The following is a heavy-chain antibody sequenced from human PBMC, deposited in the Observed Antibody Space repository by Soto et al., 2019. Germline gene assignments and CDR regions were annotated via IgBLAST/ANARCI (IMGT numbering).Heavy chain of an antibody. CDR3: ARDGGKIDVPATVTTYGDGAGYDALEI. V-gene: IGHV1-3*01. J-gene: IGHJ3*02. CDR1: GYTFTSYA. D-gene: IGHD4-17*01. CDR2: INAGNGNT. Sequence: QVQLVQSGAEVKKPGASVKVSCKASGYTFTSYAMHWVRQAPGQRLEWMGWINAGNGNTKYSQKFQGRVTITRDTSQRTAYMELSSLRSEDTAVYYCARDGGKIDVPATVTTYGDGAGYDALEIWGKGKMVTVSS.